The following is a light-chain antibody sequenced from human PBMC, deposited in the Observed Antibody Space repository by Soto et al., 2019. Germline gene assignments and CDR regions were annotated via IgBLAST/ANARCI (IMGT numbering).Light chain of an antibody. V-gene: IGKV1-12*01. CDR2: ATS. CDR1: QGITRW. Sequence: DIQMTQSPSSLSASVGDRVTITCRASQGITRWLAWYQQRPGKAPRLLIYATSTLQSGVPSRFSGSGSGTDFTLTISSLQPDDSATYDCQQADSFPYTFGQGTKVEIK. CDR3: QQADSFPYT. J-gene: IGKJ2*01.